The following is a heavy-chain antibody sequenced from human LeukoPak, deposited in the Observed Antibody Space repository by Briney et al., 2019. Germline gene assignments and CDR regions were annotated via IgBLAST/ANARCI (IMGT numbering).Heavy chain of an antibody. CDR2: INPKSGGT. Sequence: ASVKVSCKASGYTFTDYYMHWVRQAPGQGLEWMGWINPKSGGTNYAQKFQGRVAMTRDTSISTAYMELRSLRSDDTAVYYCARVSSCSGGSCYSPYLFQHWGQGTLVTVSS. V-gene: IGHV1-2*02. D-gene: IGHD2-15*01. CDR1: GYTFTDYY. J-gene: IGHJ1*01. CDR3: ARVSSCSGGSCYSPYLFQH.